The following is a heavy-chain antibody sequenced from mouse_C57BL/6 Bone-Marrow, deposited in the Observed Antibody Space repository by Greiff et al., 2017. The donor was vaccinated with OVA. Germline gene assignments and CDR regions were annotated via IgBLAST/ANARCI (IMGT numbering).Heavy chain of an antibody. D-gene: IGHD2-2*01. Sequence: EVQLQQSGTVLARPGASVKMSCKTSGYTFTSYWMHWVKQRPGQGLEWIGAIYPGNSDTRYNQKFKGKAKLTAVTSASTAYMELSSLTNEDSAVDYCTNYAYDVPFAYWGQGTPVTVSA. CDR2: IYPGNSDT. J-gene: IGHJ3*01. CDR1: GYTFTSYW. CDR3: TNYAYDVPFAY. V-gene: IGHV1-5*01.